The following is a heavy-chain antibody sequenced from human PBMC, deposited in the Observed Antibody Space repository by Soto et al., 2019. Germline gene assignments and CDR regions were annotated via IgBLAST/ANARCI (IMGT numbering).Heavy chain of an antibody. CDR3: ASFPIYDYGYDDDY. Sequence: GGSLRLSCAASGFTFRRYAMSWVRQAPGKGLEWVSTISGSGDTTYYKDSVKGRFTISRDNSKNTLYLQMNSLRAEDTAVYFCASFPIYDYGYDDDYWGQGXLVTVSS. D-gene: IGHD4-17*01. V-gene: IGHV3-23*01. CDR1: GFTFRRYA. CDR2: ISGSGDTT. J-gene: IGHJ4*02.